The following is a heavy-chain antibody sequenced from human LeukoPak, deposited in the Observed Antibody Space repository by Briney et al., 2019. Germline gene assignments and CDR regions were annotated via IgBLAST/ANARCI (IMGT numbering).Heavy chain of an antibody. CDR3: ARDREYYDILTGYHNDY. CDR2: ISSSSSYI. D-gene: IGHD3-9*01. CDR1: GFTFSSYS. J-gene: IGHJ4*02. V-gene: IGHV3-21*01. Sequence: GGSLRLSCAASGFTFSSYSMNWVRQAPGKGLEWVSSISSSSSYIYYADSVKGRFTISRDNAKNSLHLQMNSLRAEDTAVYYCARDREYYDILTGYHNDYWGQGTLVTVSS.